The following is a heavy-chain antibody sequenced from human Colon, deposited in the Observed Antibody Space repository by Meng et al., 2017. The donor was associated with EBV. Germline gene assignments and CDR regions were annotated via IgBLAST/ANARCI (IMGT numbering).Heavy chain of an antibody. Sequence: QVQVQQWGAGLFKPLEPLSLTCGVYGASFSGYYWSWIRQPPGKGLEWIGEVNPSGSTNYSPSLKSRVTISVDTSKNQFSLRLNSVTAADTAVYYCARVGGLDGYRLGGDYWGQGPLVTVSS. CDR1: GASFSGYY. CDR2: VNPSGST. D-gene: IGHD5-24*01. CDR3: ARVGGLDGYRLGGDY. V-gene: IGHV4-34*01. J-gene: IGHJ4*02.